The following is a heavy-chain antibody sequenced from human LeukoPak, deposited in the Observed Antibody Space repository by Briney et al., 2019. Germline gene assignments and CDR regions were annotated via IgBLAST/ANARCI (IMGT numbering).Heavy chain of an antibody. Sequence: GGSLRLSCAASGITLSSYTVNWIRQAPGKGLEWVSSISSRSSYMYYADSVKGRFTISRDNAKNSLYLQMNSLRAEDTAVYYCATMPGDYFGSGSYPNPDYWGQGTLVTVSS. D-gene: IGHD3-10*01. CDR3: ATMPGDYFGSGSYPNPDY. CDR1: GITLSSYT. J-gene: IGHJ4*02. CDR2: ISSRSSYM. V-gene: IGHV3-21*01.